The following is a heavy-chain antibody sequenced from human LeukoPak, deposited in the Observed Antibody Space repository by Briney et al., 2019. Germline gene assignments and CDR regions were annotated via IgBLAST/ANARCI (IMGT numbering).Heavy chain of an antibody. CDR2: ISGSGGST. Sequence: GGSLRLSCAASGFTFSSYAMSWVRQAPGKGLEWVSAISGSGGSTYYADSVKGRFTISRDNSKNTLYLQMNSLRAEDTAVYYCAKAPPVARYYYYYYMDVWGKGTTVTVSS. D-gene: IGHD5-12*01. J-gene: IGHJ6*03. CDR1: GFTFSSYA. V-gene: IGHV3-23*01. CDR3: AKAPPVARYYYYYYMDV.